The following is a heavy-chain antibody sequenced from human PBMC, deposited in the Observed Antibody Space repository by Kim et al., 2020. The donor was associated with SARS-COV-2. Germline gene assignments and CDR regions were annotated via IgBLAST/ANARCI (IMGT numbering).Heavy chain of an antibody. D-gene: IGHD3-9*01. V-gene: IGHV1-69*01. CDR3: ARGPTYYDILTHFDY. Sequence: KFPGRVTVAADQSMSTAYMGLSSLRSEDTAVYYCARGPTYYDILTHFDYWGQGTLVTVSS. J-gene: IGHJ4*02.